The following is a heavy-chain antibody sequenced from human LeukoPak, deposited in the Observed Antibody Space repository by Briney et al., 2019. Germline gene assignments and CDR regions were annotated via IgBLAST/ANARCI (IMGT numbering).Heavy chain of an antibody. CDR3: AKQGFGC. V-gene: IGHV3-23*01. J-gene: IGHJ4*02. CDR2: ISGSADNT. Sequence: GGSLRLSCTASGFTLSSYAMSWVRQAPGEGLEWVSTISGSADNTNYAEAVKGRFTISRDNSKNTMYLQMSSLRAEDTAVYYCAKQGFGCWGQGTLVTVSS. CDR1: GFTLSSYA.